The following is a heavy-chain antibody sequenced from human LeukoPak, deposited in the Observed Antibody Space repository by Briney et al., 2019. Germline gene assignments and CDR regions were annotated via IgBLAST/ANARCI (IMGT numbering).Heavy chain of an antibody. Sequence: ASVKVFCKASGYTFTSYGISWVRQAPGQGLEWMGWISAYNGNTNYAQKLQGRVTMTTDTSTSTAYMELRSLRSDDTAVYYCARDPSVTMVPKIMDVWGKGTTVTVSS. J-gene: IGHJ6*04. CDR2: ISAYNGNT. D-gene: IGHD3-10*01. V-gene: IGHV1-18*04. CDR1: GYTFTSYG. CDR3: ARDPSVTMVPKIMDV.